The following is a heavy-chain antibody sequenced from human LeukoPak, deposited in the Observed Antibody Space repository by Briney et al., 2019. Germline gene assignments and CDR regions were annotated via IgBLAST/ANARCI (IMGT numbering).Heavy chain of an antibody. J-gene: IGHJ5*02. V-gene: IGHV4-59*01. CDR2: IYYSGST. Sequence: PSETLSLTCTVSGGSISSYYWSWIRQPPGKGLEWIGYIYYSGSTNYNPSLKSRVTISVDTSKNQFSLKLSSVTAADTAVYYCARGVVQRITIFGVGKNWFDPWGQGTLVTVSS. D-gene: IGHD3-3*01. CDR3: ARGVVQRITIFGVGKNWFDP. CDR1: GGSISSYY.